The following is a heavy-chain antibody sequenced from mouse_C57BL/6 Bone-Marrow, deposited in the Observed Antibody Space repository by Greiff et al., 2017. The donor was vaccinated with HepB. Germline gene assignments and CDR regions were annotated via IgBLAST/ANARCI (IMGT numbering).Heavy chain of an antibody. CDR2: ISNLAYSI. D-gene: IGHD2-3*01. Sequence: EVKLMESGGGLVQPGGSLKLSCAASGFTFSDYGMAWVRQAPRKGPEWVAFISNLAYSIYYADTVTGRFTISRENAKNTLYLEMSSLRSEDTAMYYCARQTYEYFDVWGTGTTVTVSS. V-gene: IGHV5-15*01. CDR3: ARQTYEYFDV. J-gene: IGHJ1*03. CDR1: GFTFSDYG.